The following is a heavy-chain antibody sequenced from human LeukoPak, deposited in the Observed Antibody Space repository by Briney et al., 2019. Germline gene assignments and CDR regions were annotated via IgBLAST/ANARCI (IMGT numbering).Heavy chain of an antibody. Sequence: GRSLSLSCTASGFTFGDYAMSWVRQAPGKGLEWVGFIRSKAYGGTTGYAASEKGRFTISRDDSKSIAYLQMNSLKTEDTAVYYGTIVGLWGNYAGEMSWGQGTLVTVSS. D-gene: IGHD1-7*01. V-gene: IGHV3-49*04. CDR1: GFTFGDYA. CDR3: TIVGLWGNYAGEMS. J-gene: IGHJ5*02. CDR2: IRSKAYGGTT.